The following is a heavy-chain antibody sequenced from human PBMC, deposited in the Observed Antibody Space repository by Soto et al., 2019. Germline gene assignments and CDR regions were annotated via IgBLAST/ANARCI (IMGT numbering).Heavy chain of an antibody. V-gene: IGHV3-23*01. CDR3: TKDQDGEWWFSQGWFDP. Sequence: EVQLLESGGGLVQPGGSLRLSCAASGFAFSSYAMSWVRQSSGKGLEWVAAIGGDGASTYYADSVRGRFIISRDNSKNTLFLHMTSLRAEDTAVYYCTKDQDGEWWFSQGWFDPWGQGSLVIVSS. CDR2: IGGDGAST. J-gene: IGHJ5*02. CDR1: GFAFSSYA. D-gene: IGHD2-15*01.